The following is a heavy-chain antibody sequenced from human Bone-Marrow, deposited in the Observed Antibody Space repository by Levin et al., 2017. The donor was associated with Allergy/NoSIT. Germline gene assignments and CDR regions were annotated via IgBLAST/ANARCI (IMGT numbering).Heavy chain of an antibody. CDR1: GASINSGDYY. J-gene: IGHJ6*03. V-gene: IGHV4-30-4*01. CDR2: IYYNGNT. CDR3: ARDKGTGYYDFYYIDV. D-gene: IGHD3-9*01. Sequence: SQTLSLTCTVSGASINSGDYYWSWIRQPPGKGLEWIGYIYYNGNTYYNPSLKSRVTISVDTSKNQFSLKLNSVTAADTAVYYCARDKGTGYYDFYYIDVWGKGTTVTVSS.